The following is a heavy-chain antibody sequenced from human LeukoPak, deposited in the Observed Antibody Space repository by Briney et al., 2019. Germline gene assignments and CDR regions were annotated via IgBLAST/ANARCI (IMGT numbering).Heavy chain of an antibody. V-gene: IGHV3-7*01. D-gene: IGHD1-26*01. J-gene: IGHJ4*02. Sequence: GGSLRLSCAASGFTFSSYWMSWVRQAPGKGPEWVANIKQDGSEKYYVDSVKGRFTISRDNAKNSLYLQMNSLRAEDTAVYYCARDPVYLRWELLFNFDYWGQGTLVTVSS. CDR1: GFTFSSYW. CDR3: ARDPVYLRWELLFNFDY. CDR2: IKQDGSEK.